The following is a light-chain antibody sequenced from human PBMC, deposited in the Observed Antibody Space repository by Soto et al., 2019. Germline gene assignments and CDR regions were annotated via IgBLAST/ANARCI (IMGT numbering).Light chain of an antibody. Sequence: EIGLTQSPATLSVSPGESATLSCRTSHSVDSNLAWYQQKPGQAPRLLLFGASTRATGIPARFSGSGSGTDFTLTISGLQSEDFAVYYCQQYNNWPLTFGGGTKVDIK. V-gene: IGKV3D-15*01. CDR1: HSVDSN. CDR3: QQYNNWPLT. CDR2: GAS. J-gene: IGKJ4*01.